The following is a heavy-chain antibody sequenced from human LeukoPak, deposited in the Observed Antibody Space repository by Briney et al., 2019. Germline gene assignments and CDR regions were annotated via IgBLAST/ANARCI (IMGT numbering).Heavy chain of an antibody. CDR2: ISSSGSTI. CDR1: GFTFSSYE. CDR3: ARAGHVITMIVVLDAFDI. V-gene: IGHV3-48*03. Sequence: GGSLRLSCAASGFTFSSYEMNWVRQAPGKGLEWLSYISSSGSTIYYADSVKGRFTISRDNAKSSLYLQMNTLGAEDTAVYYCARAGHVITMIVVLDAFDIWGQGTMVTVSS. J-gene: IGHJ3*02. D-gene: IGHD3-22*01.